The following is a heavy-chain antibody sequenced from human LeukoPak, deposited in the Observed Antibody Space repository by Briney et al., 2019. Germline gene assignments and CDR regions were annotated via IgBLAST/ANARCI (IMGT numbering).Heavy chain of an antibody. Sequence: GGSLRLSCAASGFTFSTFGMYWVRQAPGKGLEWVAVIWYDGSNDDYADSVKGRFTISRDNSENTLYLQMNSLRAEDTAVYYCARDRHCVNGVCHSPPGMDVWGQGTTVTVSS. CDR1: GFTFSTFG. V-gene: IGHV3-33*01. CDR2: IWYDGSND. D-gene: IGHD2-8*01. CDR3: ARDRHCVNGVCHSPPGMDV. J-gene: IGHJ6*02.